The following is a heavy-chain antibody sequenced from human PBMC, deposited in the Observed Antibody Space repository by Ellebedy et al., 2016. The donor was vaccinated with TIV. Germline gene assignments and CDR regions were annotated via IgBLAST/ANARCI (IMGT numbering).Heavy chain of an antibody. CDR1: GGSVRGYY. CDR2: IYYSGDT. J-gene: IGHJ3*01. Sequence: SETLSLTXTVSGGSVRGYYWSWIRQPPGKRLEWVAYIYYSGDTNYNPSLNSRASISIDTSRNQFSLRLTSVTAADTAVYYCARLPRRQEVHELTFDLWGQGTMVTVSS. D-gene: IGHD1-7*01. V-gene: IGHV4-59*02. CDR3: ARLPRRQEVHELTFDL.